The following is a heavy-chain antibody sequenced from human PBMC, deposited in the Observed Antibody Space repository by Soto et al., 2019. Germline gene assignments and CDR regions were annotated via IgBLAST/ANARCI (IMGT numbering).Heavy chain of an antibody. CDR2: INHSGST. D-gene: IGHD3-16*02. J-gene: IGHJ4*02. CDR1: GESLRDYY. CDR3: AIGGGGYDYVWGSYRPFDF. Sequence: QVQLQQWGAGLLKPSETLSLTCAVYGESLRDYYCSWICQPPGKGLEWIWEINHSGSTNYSPSLKVLVSITEDTSKEQFSLKVTSVTAADTAVYYCAIGGGGYDYVWGSYRPFDFWGQGSLVTVSS. V-gene: IGHV4-34*01.